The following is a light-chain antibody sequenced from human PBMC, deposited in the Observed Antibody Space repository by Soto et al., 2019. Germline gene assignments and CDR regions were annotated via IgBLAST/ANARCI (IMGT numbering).Light chain of an antibody. CDR3: QEYEKLFS. V-gene: IGKV1-33*01. J-gene: IGKJ3*01. Sequence: DIQMTQSPSSLSASVGDSVTITCRASQNIASSVNWYQQKPGEAPKLLIYVASSLQSGVPSRFSGSGSGTDFTFTISSLQPEDIATYYCQEYEKLFSFGPGTKVDFK. CDR1: QNIASS. CDR2: VAS.